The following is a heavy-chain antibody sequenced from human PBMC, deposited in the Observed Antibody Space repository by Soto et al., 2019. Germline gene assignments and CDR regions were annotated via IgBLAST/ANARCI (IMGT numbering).Heavy chain of an antibody. CDR2: TRNKANSYTT. J-gene: IGHJ3*02. V-gene: IGHV3-72*01. Sequence: EVQLVESGGGLVQPGGSLRLSFEASGITLSDYYMDWVRQAPGKGLEWVGRTRNKANSYTTEYAASVKGRFTISRDDSKNSLYLQMNSLKTEDTAVYYCVRGRNSFDIWGQGTMVTVSS. CDR1: GITLSDYY. CDR3: VRGRNSFDI.